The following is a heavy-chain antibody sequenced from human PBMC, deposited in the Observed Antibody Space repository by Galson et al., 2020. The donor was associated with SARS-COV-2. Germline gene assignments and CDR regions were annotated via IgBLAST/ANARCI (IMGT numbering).Heavy chain of an antibody. D-gene: IGHD3-22*01. CDR1: GGSISSGGYY. Sequence: SETLSLTCTVSGGSISSGGYYWSWIRQHPGKGLEWTGYIYYSGSTYYNPSLKSRVTISVDTSKNQFSLKLSSVTAADTAVYYCARVRSITMIVVVIIDAFDIWGQGTMVTVSS. CDR3: ARVRSITMIVVVIIDAFDI. CDR2: IYYSGST. J-gene: IGHJ3*02. V-gene: IGHV4-31*03.